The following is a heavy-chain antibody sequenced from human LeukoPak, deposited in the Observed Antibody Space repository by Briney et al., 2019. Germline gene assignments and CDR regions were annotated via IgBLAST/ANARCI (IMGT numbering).Heavy chain of an antibody. D-gene: IGHD6-6*01. J-gene: IGHJ6*02. CDR1: GFTFSSYT. Sequence: PGGSLRLSCAASGFTFSSYTMSWVRQAPGKGLEWVSTITTSDGNTYYADSVKGRFTVSRDNSKNTLYLQMNSLRAEDTAVYYCAGGAARHYYYYAMDVWGQGTTLTVSS. V-gene: IGHV3-23*01. CDR2: ITTSDGNT. CDR3: AGGAARHYYYYAMDV.